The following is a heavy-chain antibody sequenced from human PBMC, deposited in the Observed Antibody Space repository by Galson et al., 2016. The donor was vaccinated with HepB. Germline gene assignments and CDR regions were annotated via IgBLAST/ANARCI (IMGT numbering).Heavy chain of an antibody. CDR1: GFSFSNYW. Sequence: SLRLSVAASGFSFSNYWMPWIRQAPGKGLVWVSAVYNDGNHERYADSVKGRFTISRDNAKNTLYLQMNSLRAEDTAVYYCARGGESYVWGQGTSVTVSS. J-gene: IGHJ6*02. CDR2: VYNDGNHE. D-gene: IGHD3-10*01. V-gene: IGHV3-74*01. CDR3: ARGGESYV.